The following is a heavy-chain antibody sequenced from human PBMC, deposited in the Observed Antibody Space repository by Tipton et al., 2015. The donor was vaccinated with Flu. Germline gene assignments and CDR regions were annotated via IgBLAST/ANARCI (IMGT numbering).Heavy chain of an antibody. Sequence: TLSLTCNVSGYAISSGYYWGWIRQPPGKGLEWIGSIYYSGSTYYSPSLKSRVTISSDTSNNRFSLKVRSVTAADTAVYYCAGEVLVGAQGVFDYWGQGILVTVSS. V-gene: IGHV4-38-2*02. CDR1: GYAISSGYY. D-gene: IGHD1-26*01. CDR3: AGEVLVGAQGVFDY. CDR2: IYYSGST. J-gene: IGHJ4*02.